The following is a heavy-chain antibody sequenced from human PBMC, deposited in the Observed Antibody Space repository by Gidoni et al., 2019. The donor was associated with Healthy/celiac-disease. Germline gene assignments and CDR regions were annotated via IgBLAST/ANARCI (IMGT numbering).Heavy chain of an antibody. D-gene: IGHD5-18*01. CDR2: IYYSGST. Sequence: GGYYWSWIRQHPGKGLEWIGYIYYSGSTYYNPSLKSRVTISVDTSKNQFSLKLSSVTAADTAVYYCARLYSYGSYYGMDVWGQGTTVTVSS. CDR1: GGYY. CDR3: ARLYSYGSYYGMDV. V-gene: IGHV4-31*02. J-gene: IGHJ6*02.